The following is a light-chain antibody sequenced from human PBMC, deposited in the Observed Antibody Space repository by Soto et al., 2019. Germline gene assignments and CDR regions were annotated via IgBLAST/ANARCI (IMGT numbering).Light chain of an antibody. Sequence: QSVLTQSPSASASLGASVKLTCTLSSGHSNYAIAWHQQQPEKGPRYLMILNSDGSHTKGDGIPDRFSGSSSGAERYLTISSLQSEDEADYYCQTWGTGPWVFGGGTKLTVL. CDR1: SGHSNYA. CDR2: LNSDGSH. V-gene: IGLV4-69*01. J-gene: IGLJ3*02. CDR3: QTWGTGPWV.